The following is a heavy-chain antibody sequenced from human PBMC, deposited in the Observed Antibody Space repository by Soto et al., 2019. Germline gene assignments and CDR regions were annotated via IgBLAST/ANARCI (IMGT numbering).Heavy chain of an antibody. Sequence: QVQLVESGGGVVQPGRSLRLSCAASGFTFSSYAMHWVRQAPGKGLEWVAVISYDGSNKYYADSVKGRFTISRDNSKNTLYLQMNSLRAEDTAVYYCARDQGMYSSSWYSAFDLWGQGTMVTVSS. D-gene: IGHD6-13*01. CDR1: GFTFSSYA. V-gene: IGHV3-30-3*01. CDR2: ISYDGSNK. J-gene: IGHJ3*01. CDR3: ARDQGMYSSSWYSAFDL.